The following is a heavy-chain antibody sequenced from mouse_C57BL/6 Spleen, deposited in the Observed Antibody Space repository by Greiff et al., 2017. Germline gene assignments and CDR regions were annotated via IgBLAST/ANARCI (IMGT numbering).Heavy chain of an antibody. CDR1: GYTFTDYY. CDR2: INPNNGGT. V-gene: IGHV1-26*01. Sequence: VQLQQSGPELVKPGASVKISCKASGYTFTDYYMNWVKQSHGQSLEWIGDINPNNGGTSYNQKFKGKATLTVDKSSSTAYMELRSLTSEDAAVYYCARGDGYFDYWGQGTTLTVSS. D-gene: IGHD2-3*01. CDR3: ARGDGYFDY. J-gene: IGHJ2*01.